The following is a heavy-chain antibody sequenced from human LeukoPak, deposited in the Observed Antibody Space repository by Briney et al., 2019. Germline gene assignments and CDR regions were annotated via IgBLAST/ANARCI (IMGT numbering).Heavy chain of an antibody. CDR1: GYTFINYG. J-gene: IGHJ4*02. CDR3: ARDGFSSSWPYYFDF. Sequence: ASLKVSCKASGYTFINYGITWVRQAPGQGLEWMGWISCYNGNTNYAQKFQGRVTMTTDTSTSTAYMELKSLRSDDTAVYHCARDGFSSSWPYYFDFWGRGSLVTVSS. V-gene: IGHV1-18*01. D-gene: IGHD6-13*01. CDR2: ISCYNGNT.